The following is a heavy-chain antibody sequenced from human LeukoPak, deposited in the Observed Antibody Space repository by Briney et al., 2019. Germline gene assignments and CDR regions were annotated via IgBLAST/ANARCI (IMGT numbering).Heavy chain of an antibody. V-gene: IGHV3-21*04. CDR2: ISSSSSYI. CDR1: GFTFSSYS. J-gene: IGHJ4*02. CDR3: AKGPVGVAVANFFDY. Sequence: PGGSLRLSCAASGFTFSSYSMNWVRQAPGKGLEWVSSISSSSSYIYYADSVKGRFTISRDNSKNTLYLQMNSLRAEDTAIYYCAKGPVGVAVANFFDYWGQGALVTVSS. D-gene: IGHD6-19*01.